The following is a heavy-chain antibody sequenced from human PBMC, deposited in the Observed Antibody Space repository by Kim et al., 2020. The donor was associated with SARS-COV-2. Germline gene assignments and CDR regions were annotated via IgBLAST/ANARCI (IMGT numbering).Heavy chain of an antibody. Sequence: SETLSLTCAVYGGSFSGYYWSWIRQPPGKGLEWIGEINHSGSTNYNPSLKSRVTISVDTSKNQFSLKLSSVTAADTAVYYCARVSVDIVGASGGRFDYWGQGTLVTVSS. CDR1: GGSFSGYY. J-gene: IGHJ4*02. CDR2: INHSGST. CDR3: ARVSVDIVGASGGRFDY. V-gene: IGHV4-34*01. D-gene: IGHD1-26*01.